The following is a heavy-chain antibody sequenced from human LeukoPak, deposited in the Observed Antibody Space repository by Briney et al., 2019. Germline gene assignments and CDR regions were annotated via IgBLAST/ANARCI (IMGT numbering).Heavy chain of an antibody. V-gene: IGHV3-30*03. CDR2: VSYDGSNK. J-gene: IGHJ4*02. D-gene: IGHD2-15*01. CDR3: ARGHSASCYGSCDY. CDR1: GFTFSSYG. Sequence: GGSLRLSCAASGFTFSSYGMHWVRQAPGKGLEWVAVVSYDGSNKYYADSVKGRFTISRDNSKNTLYLQMNSLRAEDTAVYYCARGHSASCYGSCDYWGQGTLVSVSS.